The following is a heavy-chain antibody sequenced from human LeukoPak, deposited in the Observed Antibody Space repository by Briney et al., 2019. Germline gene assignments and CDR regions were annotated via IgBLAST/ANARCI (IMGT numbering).Heavy chain of an antibody. CDR2: INHSGST. V-gene: IGHV4-34*01. CDR3: ARGPLAAAGTLTYYYYGMDV. CDR1: SGSFSGYY. D-gene: IGHD6-13*01. Sequence: SETLSLTCAVYSGSFSGYYWSWIRQPPGKGLEWIGEINHSGSTNYNPSLKSRVTISIDTSKNQFSLKLSSVTAADTAVYYSARGPLAAAGTLTYYYYGMDVWGQGTTVTVSS. J-gene: IGHJ6*02.